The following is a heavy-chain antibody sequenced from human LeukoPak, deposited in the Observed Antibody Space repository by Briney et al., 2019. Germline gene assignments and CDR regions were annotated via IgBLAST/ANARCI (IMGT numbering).Heavy chain of an antibody. V-gene: IGHV3-64*01. D-gene: IGHD2-8*02. J-gene: IGHJ3*02. CDR2: ISGDGGAT. Sequence: GGSLRLSCAGSGFNFRSFALHWVRQAPGKGLEYVSSISGDGGATFHANSVKGRFTISRDNSKNTLYLQVGSLKTEDMAFYYCARGGTALGGGFDIWGPGTVVSVS. CDR3: ARGGTALGGGFDI. CDR1: GFNFRSFA.